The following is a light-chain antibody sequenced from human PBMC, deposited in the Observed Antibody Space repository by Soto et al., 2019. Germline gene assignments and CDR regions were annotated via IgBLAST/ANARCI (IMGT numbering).Light chain of an antibody. CDR1: QSIDIY. CDR3: QQSYSHPT. V-gene: IGKV1-39*01. J-gene: IGKJ1*01. CDR2: SAS. Sequence: QLTQSPSSLSASVGDRVTITCRASQSIDIYLHWYQQKPGKAPKLLIYSASSSQRGVPSRFSVSGSGTDFTLTISSLQPEDSATYYCQQSYSHPTFGQGTKVEVK.